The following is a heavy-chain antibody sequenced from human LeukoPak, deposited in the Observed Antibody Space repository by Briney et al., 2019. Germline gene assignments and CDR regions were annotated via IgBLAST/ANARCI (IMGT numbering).Heavy chain of an antibody. CDR3: ARDRGRIAVYYFDY. D-gene: IGHD6-19*01. V-gene: IGHV3-30*04. J-gene: IGHJ4*02. CDR1: GYTFTGYY. CDR2: IAADGKDK. Sequence: SRKASGYTFTGYYMHWVRQAPGKGLEWVAVIAADGKDKHHADSVRGRFTISRDNSKNTLYLQMNSLRTEDTAVYYCARDRGRIAVYYFDYWGQGTLVTVSS.